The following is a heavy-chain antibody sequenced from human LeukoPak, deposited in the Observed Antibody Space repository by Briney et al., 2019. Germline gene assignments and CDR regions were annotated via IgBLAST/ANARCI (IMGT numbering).Heavy chain of an antibody. CDR1: GFNFSNYW. CDR3: ARGSLFRWFDY. CDR2: IKQDGSED. D-gene: IGHD3-16*02. Sequence: PGGSLRLSCAASGFNFSNYWMCWVRQAPGKGLEWVANIKQDGSEDYYMDSVRGRFTMSRDNAKNSLYLQMNSLRAEDTALYFCARGSLFRWFDYWGQGTLVTVSS. J-gene: IGHJ4*02. V-gene: IGHV3-7*01.